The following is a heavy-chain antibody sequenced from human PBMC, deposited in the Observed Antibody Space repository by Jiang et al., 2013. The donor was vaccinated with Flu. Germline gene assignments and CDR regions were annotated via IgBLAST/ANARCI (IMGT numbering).Heavy chain of an antibody. V-gene: IGHV5-10-1*01. CDR3: ARHDPYSSGWYSGVLSSAGGNLYGMDV. J-gene: IGHJ6*02. Sequence: AEVKKPGESLRISCKGSGYSFTSYWISWVRQMPGKGLEWMGRIDPSDSYTNYSPSFQGHVTISADKSISTAYLQWSSLKASDTAMYYCARHDPYSSGWYSGVLSSAGGNLYGMDVWGQGTTVTVSS. D-gene: IGHD6-19*01. CDR1: GYSFTSYW. CDR2: IDPSDSYT.